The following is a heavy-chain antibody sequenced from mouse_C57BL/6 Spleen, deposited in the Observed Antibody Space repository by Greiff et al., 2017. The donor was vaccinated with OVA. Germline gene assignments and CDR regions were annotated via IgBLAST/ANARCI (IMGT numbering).Heavy chain of an antibody. J-gene: IGHJ2*01. CDR1: GYTFTDYE. CDR2: IDPETGGT. V-gene: IGHV1-15*01. CDR3: TVYYGSSSYYFDY. Sequence: VQLQQSGAELVRPGASVTLSCKASGYTFTDYEMHWVKQTPVHGLEWIGAIDPETGGTAYNQKFKGKAILTADKSSSTAYMELRSLTSEDSAVYYWTVYYGSSSYYFDYWGQGTTLTVSS. D-gene: IGHD1-1*01.